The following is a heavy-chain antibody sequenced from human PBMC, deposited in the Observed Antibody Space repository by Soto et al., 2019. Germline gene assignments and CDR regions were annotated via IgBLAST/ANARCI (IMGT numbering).Heavy chain of an antibody. CDR1: GGTSSESGDY. Sequence: SETXPLTYTVAGGTSSESGDYWGWIRQPPGKGLEGIGTIYYRGNTYYNPSLKSRVTISVDTSKNQFSLKLSSVTAADTAVYYCARLNWGPYCFDYWGEGTLVTVSS. D-gene: IGHD7-27*01. CDR3: ARLNWGPYCFDY. J-gene: IGHJ4*02. CDR2: IYYRGNT. V-gene: IGHV4-39*01.